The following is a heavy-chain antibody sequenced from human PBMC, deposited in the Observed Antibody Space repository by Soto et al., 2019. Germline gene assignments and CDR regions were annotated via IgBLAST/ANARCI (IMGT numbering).Heavy chain of an antibody. J-gene: IGHJ3*02. CDR1: GGSISSYY. D-gene: IGHD2-21*01. CDR3: ARCKLSGVRAFDI. CDR2: IYYSGST. V-gene: IGHV4-59*01. Sequence: SETLSLTCTVSGGSISSYYWSWIRQPPGKGLEWIGYIYYSGSTNYNPSLKSRVTISVDTSKNQFSLKLSSVTAADTAVYYCARCKLSGVRAFDIWGQGTMVTVSS.